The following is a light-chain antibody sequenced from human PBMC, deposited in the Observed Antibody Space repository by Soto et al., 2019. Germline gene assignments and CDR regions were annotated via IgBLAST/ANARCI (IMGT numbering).Light chain of an antibody. V-gene: IGLV1-40*01. Sequence: QSALTQPPSVSGAPGQRVTISCTGSTSNIGAGYHVHWYQQLPGTAPKLLIFGNINRASGVPDRFSGSKSGASASLAITGLEAEDEADYYCQSYDSSLSGAVFGGGTQLTVL. CDR3: QSYDSSLSGAV. CDR2: GNI. J-gene: IGLJ7*01. CDR1: TSNIGAGYH.